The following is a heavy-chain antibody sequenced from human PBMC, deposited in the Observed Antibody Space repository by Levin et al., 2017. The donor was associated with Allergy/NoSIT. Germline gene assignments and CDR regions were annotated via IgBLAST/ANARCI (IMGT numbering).Heavy chain of an antibody. CDR3: ARATTEKYSGSYSRALHWFDP. CDR1: GGSFSGYY. V-gene: IGHV4-34*01. Sequence: PSETLSLTCAVYGGSFSGYYWSWIRQPPGKGLEWIGEINHSGSTNYNPSLKSRVTISVDTSKNQFSLKLSSVTAADTAVYYCARATTEKYSGSYSRALHWFDPWGQGTLVTVSS. J-gene: IGHJ5*02. CDR2: INHSGST. D-gene: IGHD1-26*01.